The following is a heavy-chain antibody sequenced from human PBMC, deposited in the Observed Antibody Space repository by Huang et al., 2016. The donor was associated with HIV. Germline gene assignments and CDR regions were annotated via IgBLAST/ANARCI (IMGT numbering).Heavy chain of an antibody. CDR1: GGTFSKYA. CDR3: ARGQLGSYGDYDVLY. D-gene: IGHD4-17*01. V-gene: IGHV1-69*13. J-gene: IGHJ4*02. CDR2: IIPSCGTP. Sequence: QVQLVQYGAAVKTRGSSVKVSGKASGGTFSKYAISWVRQAPGQGHEWMGVIIPSCGTPNYARKCQGRVTITADDSTSTTYVEVSRLRSEDTALYYCARGQLGSYGDYDVLYWGQGTLVTVSS.